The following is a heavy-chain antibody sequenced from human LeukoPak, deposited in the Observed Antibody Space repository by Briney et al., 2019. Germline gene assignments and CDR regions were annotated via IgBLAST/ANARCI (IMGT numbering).Heavy chain of an antibody. J-gene: IGHJ6*03. D-gene: IGHD2-2*01. V-gene: IGHV4-39*01. CDR3: ARHVRDAPPQYCSSTSCNYYYYYYMDV. Sequence: SETLSLTCTVSGGSISSSSYYWSRIRQPPGKGLEWIGEINHSGSTNYNPSLKSRVTISVDTSKNQFSLKLSSVTAADTAVYYCARHVRDAPPQYCSSTSCNYYYYYYMDVWGKGTTVTISS. CDR1: GGSISSSSYY. CDR2: INHSGST.